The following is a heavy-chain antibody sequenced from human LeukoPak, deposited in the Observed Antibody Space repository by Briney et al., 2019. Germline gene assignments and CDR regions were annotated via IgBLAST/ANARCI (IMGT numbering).Heavy chain of an antibody. J-gene: IGHJ4*02. CDR1: GFTVSSNY. Sequence: PGGSLILSCAASGFTVSSNYMSWVRQAPGKGLEWVSVIFSGGTTYYADSVKGRFTISGDNAKNTLYLQMNSLRAEDTAVYYCARVVEESPVAAYFDYWGQGTLVTVSS. CDR3: ARVVEESPVAAYFDY. D-gene: IGHD6-19*01. V-gene: IGHV3-66*01. CDR2: IFSGGTT.